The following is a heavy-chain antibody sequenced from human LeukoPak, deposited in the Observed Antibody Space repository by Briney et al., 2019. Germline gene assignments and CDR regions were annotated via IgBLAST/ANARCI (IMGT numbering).Heavy chain of an antibody. V-gene: IGHV1-2*02. D-gene: IGHD3-3*01. Sequence: ASVKVSCKASGYTFTGYYMHWVRQAPGQGLEWMGWINPNSGGTNYAQKFQGRVTMTRDTSISTAYMELSRLRSDDTAVYYCARARSITIFGVVNDAFDIWGQGTIVTVSS. CDR2: INPNSGGT. J-gene: IGHJ3*02. CDR1: GYTFTGYY. CDR3: ARARSITIFGVVNDAFDI.